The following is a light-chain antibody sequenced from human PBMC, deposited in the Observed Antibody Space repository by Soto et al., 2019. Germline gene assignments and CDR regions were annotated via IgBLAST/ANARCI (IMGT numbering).Light chain of an antibody. Sequence: DIQMTQSPSSLSASVGDRVTITCRASQNISNRLVWYQQRPEKAPKSLIFASSSLESGVPSRFSGSGSGTDFTHTIISLQPEDFATYYCQQYVTLPVTFGGGNKVEI. V-gene: IGKV1D-16*01. CDR3: QQYVTLPVT. CDR1: QNISNR. CDR2: ASS. J-gene: IGKJ4*01.